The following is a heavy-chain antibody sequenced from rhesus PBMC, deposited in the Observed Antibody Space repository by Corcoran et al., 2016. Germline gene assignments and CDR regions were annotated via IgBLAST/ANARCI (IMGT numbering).Heavy chain of an antibody. CDR3: ARRRQLERVFDY. V-gene: IGHV4-160*01. CDR1: GGSISGYG. Sequence: QLQLQESGPGLVKPSETLSLTCAVPGGSISGYGWSWIRQHPGKGLEWIGRIDSSGSTDHNPSLKSRVTISRDTSKNQFSLKLSSVTAADTAVYYCARRRQLERVFDYWGQGVLVTVSS. CDR2: IDSSGST. D-gene: IGHD6-25*01. J-gene: IGHJ4*01.